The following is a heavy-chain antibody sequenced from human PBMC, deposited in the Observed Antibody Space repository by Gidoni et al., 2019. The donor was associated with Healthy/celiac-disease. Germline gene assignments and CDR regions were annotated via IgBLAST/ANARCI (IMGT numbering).Heavy chain of an antibody. D-gene: IGHD6-13*01. J-gene: IGHJ5*02. V-gene: IGHV3-21*01. CDR1: GFTFSSYS. Sequence: EVQLVASGGGLVKPGGSLRLSCAASGFTFSSYSMNWVRQAPGKGLEWVSSISSSSSYIYYADSVKGRFTISRDNAKNSLYLQMNSLRAEDTAVYYCARDPAGIAAAGIGWFDPWGQGTLVTVSS. CDR2: ISSSSSYI. CDR3: ARDPAGIAAAGIGWFDP.